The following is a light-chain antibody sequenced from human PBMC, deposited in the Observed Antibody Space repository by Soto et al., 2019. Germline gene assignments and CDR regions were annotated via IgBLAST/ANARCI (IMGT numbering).Light chain of an antibody. J-gene: IGLJ2*01. Sequence: QPVLTQSPSASASLGASVKLTCTLSSGHSSYAIAWHQQQPEKGPRYLMKLSSDGSHCKGDGIPDRFSGSSSGAERYLTISSLQSEDEADYYCQTWDTGARVVFGGGTTLTVL. CDR2: LSSDGSH. V-gene: IGLV4-69*01. CDR1: SGHSSYA. CDR3: QTWDTGARVV.